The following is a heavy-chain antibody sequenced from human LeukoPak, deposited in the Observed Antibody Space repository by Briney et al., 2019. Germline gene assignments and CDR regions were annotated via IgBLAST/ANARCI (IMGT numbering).Heavy chain of an antibody. CDR1: GYTFTSYG. D-gene: IGHD1-1*01. Sequence: ASVKVSCKASGYTFTSYGISWVRQAPGQGLEWMGWISAYNGNTNYAQKLQGRVTMTTDTSTSTAYMELRSLRPDDSAAYFCAKESKKEVLFRRDLRPYFDYWGQGNLVTVSS. CDR2: ISAYNGNT. CDR3: AKESKKEVLFRRDLRPYFDY. J-gene: IGHJ4*02. V-gene: IGHV1-18*01.